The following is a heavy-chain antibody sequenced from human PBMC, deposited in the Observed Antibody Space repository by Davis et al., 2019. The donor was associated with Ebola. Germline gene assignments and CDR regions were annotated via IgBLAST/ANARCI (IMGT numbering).Heavy chain of an antibody. D-gene: IGHD2/OR15-2a*01. CDR2: IYSGGNT. CDR3: ARGYYPGD. Sequence: GGSLRLSCAASGFIVSSNYMTWVRQAPGKGLKWVSIIYSGGNTYYADSVRGRFTISRDNSKNPVYLHRNSLRVDDTAVYYCARGYYPGDWGQGTLLTVSS. V-gene: IGHV3-53*01. CDR1: GFIVSSNY. J-gene: IGHJ4*02.